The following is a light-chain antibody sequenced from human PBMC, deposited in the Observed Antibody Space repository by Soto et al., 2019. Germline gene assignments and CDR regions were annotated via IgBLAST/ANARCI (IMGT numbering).Light chain of an antibody. CDR2: EDN. CDR3: QSYDSSNQV. Sequence: NFMLTQPHSVSESPGKTVTISCTRSSGSIASNYVQWYQQRPGSPPITVIYEDNRRPSGVPDRFSGSIDSSSNSASLTISGLKNEDEADYYCQSYDSSNQVFGGGTKLTVL. J-gene: IGLJ2*01. V-gene: IGLV6-57*01. CDR1: SGSIASNY.